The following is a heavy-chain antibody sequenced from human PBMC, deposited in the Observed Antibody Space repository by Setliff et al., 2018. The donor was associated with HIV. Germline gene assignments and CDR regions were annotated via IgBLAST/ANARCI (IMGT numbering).Heavy chain of an antibody. D-gene: IGHD4-17*01. CDR1: GFTFSNFA. CDR2: IGGSGFGT. V-gene: IGHV3-23*01. J-gene: IGHJ4*02. CDR3: AKFFGGYGDYMGFDY. Sequence: GSLRPPCTASGFTFSNFAITWVRQAPGKGLEWVSAIGGSGFGTYYADSVKGRFTISRDNSKNTLYLQMNSLRAEDTAVYYCAKFFGGYGDYMGFDYWGQGTLVTVSS.